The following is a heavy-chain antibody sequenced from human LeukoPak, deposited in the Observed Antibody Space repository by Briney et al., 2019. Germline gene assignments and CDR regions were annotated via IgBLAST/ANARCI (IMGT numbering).Heavy chain of an antibody. CDR2: IYTSGST. V-gene: IGHV4-4*07. J-gene: IGHJ4*02. CDR1: GGSISSYY. CDR3: ARDSGGSGSGFDY. D-gene: IGHD2-15*01. Sequence: SETLSLTCTVSGGSISSYYWSWIGQPAGKGLEWIGRIYTSGSTNYNPSLKSLVTMSVDTSKKQFSLKLSSVTAADTAVYYCARDSGGSGSGFDYWGQGTPVTVSS.